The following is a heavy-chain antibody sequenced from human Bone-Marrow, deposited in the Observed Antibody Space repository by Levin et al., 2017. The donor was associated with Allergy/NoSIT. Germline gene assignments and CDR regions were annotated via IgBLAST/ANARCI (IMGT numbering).Heavy chain of an antibody. CDR3: AREARGGTTGFDALDI. D-gene: IGHD1-1*01. CDR2: TNPNSGAT. Sequence: ASVKVSCKASGYTFNTYYLHWVRQAPGQGLEWMGWTNPNSGATNFAQKFQGRVAMTRDTSISTAYMDLSSLTSNDTAVYYCAREARGGTTGFDALDIWGQGTVVTVSA. J-gene: IGHJ3*02. CDR1: GYTFNTYY. V-gene: IGHV1-2*02.